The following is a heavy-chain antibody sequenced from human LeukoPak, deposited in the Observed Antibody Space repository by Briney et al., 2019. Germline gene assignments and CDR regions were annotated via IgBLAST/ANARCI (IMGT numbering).Heavy chain of an antibody. V-gene: IGHV3-30*18. CDR1: GFTFSSYG. D-gene: IGHD5-12*01. J-gene: IGHJ4*02. CDR3: AKDMWLSD. Sequence: GGSLRLSCAASGFTFSSYGMHWVRQAPGKGLEWVAVISYDGSNKYYADSVKGRFTISRDNSKNTLYLQMNSLRAEDTAVYYCAKDMWLSDWGQGTLVTVSS. CDR2: ISYDGSNK.